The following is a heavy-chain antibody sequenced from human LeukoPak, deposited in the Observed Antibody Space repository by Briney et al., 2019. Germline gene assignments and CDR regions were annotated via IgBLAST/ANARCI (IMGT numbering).Heavy chain of an antibody. CDR2: IIPIFGTA. CDR1: GGTFSSYA. Sequence: ASVKVSCKASGGTFSSYAISWVRQAPGQGLEWMGGIIPIFGTANYAQKFQGRVTITADESTSTAYMELSSLRSDDTAIYYCASAESHDYGETWGQGTLVTVSS. J-gene: IGHJ4*02. CDR3: ASAESHDYGET. V-gene: IGHV1-69*01. D-gene: IGHD3-16*01.